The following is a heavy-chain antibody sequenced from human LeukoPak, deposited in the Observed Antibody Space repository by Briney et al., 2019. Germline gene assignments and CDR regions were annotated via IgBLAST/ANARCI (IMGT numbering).Heavy chain of an antibody. CDR2: IYYSGST. J-gene: IGHJ4*02. CDR3: ARPSYGGNYFDY. Sequence: SETLSLTCTVSGGPISSSSYYWGWIRQPPGKGLEWIGSIYYSGSTYYNPSLKSRVTISVDTSKNQFSLKLSSVTAADTAVYYCARPSYGGNYFDYWGQGTLVTVSS. V-gene: IGHV4-39*01. D-gene: IGHD5-18*01. CDR1: GGPISSSSYY.